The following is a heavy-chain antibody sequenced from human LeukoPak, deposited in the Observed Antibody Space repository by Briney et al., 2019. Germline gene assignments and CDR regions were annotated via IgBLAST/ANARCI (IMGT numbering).Heavy chain of an antibody. CDR3: ARGAGVDGGIAYWHCDL. CDR2: IYPGDSDT. D-gene: IGHD3-3*01. Sequence: PGESLKISCKGSGYTFTKYWIAWVLQMPGKGLEWMGFIYPGDSDTRYGPSFQGQVTISADKSISTAYLQWGSLKASDTAMYYCARGAGVDGGIAYWHCDLWGRGTLVTVSS. CDR1: GYTFTKYW. J-gene: IGHJ2*01. V-gene: IGHV5-51*01.